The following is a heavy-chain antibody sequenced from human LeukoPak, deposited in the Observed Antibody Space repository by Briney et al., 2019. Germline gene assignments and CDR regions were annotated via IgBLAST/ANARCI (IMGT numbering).Heavy chain of an antibody. V-gene: IGHV1-2*02. CDR2: INPNSGGT. D-gene: IGHD3-10*01. Sequence: ASVKVSCKASGYTFTGYYMHWVRQAPGQGLEWMGWINPNSGGTNYAQKFQGRVSMTRDTSISTVHMELSRLRSDDTAVYYCARDRTTMIRGIYPGDYWGQGTLVTVSS. CDR1: GYTFTGYY. CDR3: ARDRTTMIRGIYPGDY. J-gene: IGHJ4*02.